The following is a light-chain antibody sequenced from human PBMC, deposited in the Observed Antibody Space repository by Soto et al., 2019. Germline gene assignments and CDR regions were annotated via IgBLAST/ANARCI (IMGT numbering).Light chain of an antibody. J-gene: IGKJ1*01. CDR1: QSITPW. V-gene: IGKV1-5*03. Sequence: DIQMTQSPSTLSASVGDRVTITCRASQSITPWVAWYQQKPGKAPKLLIYQASRLESGVPSRFSGSGSGTEFTLTISRLQPDDFATYYCQQYNRGTFDQGTKVEIK. CDR2: QAS. CDR3: QQYNRGT.